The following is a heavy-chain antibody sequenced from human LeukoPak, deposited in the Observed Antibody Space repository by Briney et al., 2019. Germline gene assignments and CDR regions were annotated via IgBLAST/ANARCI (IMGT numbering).Heavy chain of an antibody. CDR3: ARPMTTVMTYAFDI. J-gene: IGHJ3*02. V-gene: IGHV4-31*03. CDR1: GGSISSGGYY. D-gene: IGHD4-17*01. Sequence: PSETLSLTCTVSGGSISSGGYYWSWIRQHPGKGLEWIGYIYYSGSTYYNPSLKSRVTISVDTSKNQFSLKLSSVTAADTAVYYCARPMTTVMTYAFDIWGQGTMVTVSS. CDR2: IYYSGST.